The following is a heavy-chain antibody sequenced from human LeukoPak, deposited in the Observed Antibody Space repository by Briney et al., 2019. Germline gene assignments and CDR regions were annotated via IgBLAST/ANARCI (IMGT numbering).Heavy chain of an antibody. Sequence: SETLSLTCTVSGGSISSYYWSWIRQPPGKGLEWIGYIYYSGSTNYNPSLKSRVTTSVDTSKNQFSLKLSSVTAADTAVYYCARAGADIAVAGYDYWGQGTLVTVSS. J-gene: IGHJ4*02. D-gene: IGHD6-19*01. CDR1: GGSISSYY. CDR3: ARAGADIAVAGYDY. CDR2: IYYSGST. V-gene: IGHV4-59*01.